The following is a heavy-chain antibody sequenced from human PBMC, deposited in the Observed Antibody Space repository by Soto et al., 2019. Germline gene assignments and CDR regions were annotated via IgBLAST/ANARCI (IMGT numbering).Heavy chain of an antibody. CDR1: GFTFSTYA. CDR3: AKNWDTTSSSSSH. J-gene: IGHJ4*02. V-gene: IGHV3-23*01. Sequence: GGSLRLSCASSGFTFSTYAMSWVRQAPGKGLEWVSAISGTGGSTYYADSVKGRFTISRDNSKNTLYLQMNSLRAEDTAVYYCAKNWDTTSSSSSHWGQGTLVTVSS. D-gene: IGHD6-6*01. CDR2: ISGTGGST.